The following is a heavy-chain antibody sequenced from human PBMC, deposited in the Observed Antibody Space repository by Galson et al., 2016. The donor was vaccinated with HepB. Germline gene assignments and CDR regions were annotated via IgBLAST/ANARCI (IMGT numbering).Heavy chain of an antibody. Sequence: SLRLSCAASGFTLSSFSMNWVRQAPGKGLEWVSSITSRSSHIFYADSVKGRFTVSRDNVKNSLSLQMTSLRADETAVYLCAKSARTGGIDYWGQGTLVTVSS. D-gene: IGHD2-8*02. CDR2: ITSRSSHI. J-gene: IGHJ4*02. CDR3: AKSARTGGIDY. CDR1: GFTLSSFS. V-gene: IGHV3-21*01.